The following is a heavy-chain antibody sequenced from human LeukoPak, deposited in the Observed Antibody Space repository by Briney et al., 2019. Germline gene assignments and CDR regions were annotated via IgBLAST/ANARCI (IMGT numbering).Heavy chain of an antibody. V-gene: IGHV5-51*01. J-gene: IGHJ4*02. CDR2: IYPGDSDT. CDR3: ARAGIVATIPYYFDY. CDR1: GYRFNSYW. D-gene: IGHD5-12*01. Sequence: LGGSLQISWKGSGYRFNSYWIGWLRQMPGKGLEWMGIIYPGDSDTRYSPSFQGQVTISADKSIITAYLQWSSLKASDTAMYYCARAGIVATIPYYFDYWGQGTLVTVSS.